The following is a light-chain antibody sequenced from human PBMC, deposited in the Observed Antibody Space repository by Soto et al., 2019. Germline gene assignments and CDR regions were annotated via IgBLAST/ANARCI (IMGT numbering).Light chain of an antibody. J-gene: IGLJ3*02. CDR2: STN. Sequence: QAVVTQEPSFSVSPGRTVTLTCGLSSGSVSTSYYPSWYQLTPGQAPRTLIYSTNTRSSGVPNRFSGSILENKAALTIPGAQADDESDYYCVLYMGTGISVFGGGTKVTVL. CDR3: VLYMGTGISV. V-gene: IGLV8-61*01. CDR1: SGSVSTSYY.